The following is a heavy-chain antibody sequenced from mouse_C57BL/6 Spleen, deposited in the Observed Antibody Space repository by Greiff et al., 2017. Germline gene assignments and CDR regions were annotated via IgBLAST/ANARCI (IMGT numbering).Heavy chain of an antibody. Sequence: QVQLKQPGAELVRPGSSVKLSCKASGYTFTSYWMHWVKQRPIQGLEWIGNIDPSDSETHYNQKFKDKATLTVDKSSSTAYMQLSSLTSEDSAVYYCARGITTDAMDYWGQGTSVTVSS. V-gene: IGHV1-52*01. J-gene: IGHJ4*01. CDR3: ARGITTDAMDY. CDR2: IDPSDSET. CDR1: GYTFTSYW. D-gene: IGHD1-1*01.